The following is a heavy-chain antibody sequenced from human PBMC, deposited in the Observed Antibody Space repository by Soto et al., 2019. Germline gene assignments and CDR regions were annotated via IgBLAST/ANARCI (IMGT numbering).Heavy chain of an antibody. CDR2: ISYDGSNK. CDR1: GFTFSSYG. Sequence: GGSLRLSCAASGFTFSSYGMHWVRQAPGKGLEWVAVISYDGSNKYYADSVKGRFTISRDNSKNTLYLQMNSLRAEDTAVYYCAKDRLEQLGGYYYYYMDVWGKGTTVTVSS. CDR3: AKDRLEQLGGYYYYYMDV. D-gene: IGHD6-6*01. J-gene: IGHJ6*03. V-gene: IGHV3-30*18.